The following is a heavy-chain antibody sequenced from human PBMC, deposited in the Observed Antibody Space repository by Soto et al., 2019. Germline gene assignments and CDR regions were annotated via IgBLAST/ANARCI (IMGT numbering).Heavy chain of an antibody. D-gene: IGHD1-1*01. CDR3: ATSSGALDASFPYYFDY. V-gene: IGHV3-7*03. CDR2: IKQDGSEK. J-gene: IGHJ4*01. Sequence: GGSLRLSCAASGFTCSNYWMSWVRQAPGKGLEWVANIKQDGSEKYYAHSVKGRFTITRDNAKNTQDLQKNSRRAEDTAVYYCATSSGALDASFPYYFDYWGHGTLVTVSS. CDR1: GFTCSNYW.